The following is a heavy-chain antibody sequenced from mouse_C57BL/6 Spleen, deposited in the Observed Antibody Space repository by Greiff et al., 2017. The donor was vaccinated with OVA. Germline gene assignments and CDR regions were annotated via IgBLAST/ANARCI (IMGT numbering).Heavy chain of an antibody. CDR3: ANYYGSSRFDY. J-gene: IGHJ2*01. CDR1: GYTFTSYW. V-gene: IGHV1-64*01. CDR2: IHPNSGST. Sequence: QVQLQQPGAELVKPGASVKLSCKASGYTFTSYWMHWVKQRPGQGLEWIGMIHPNSGSTNYNEKFKSKATLTVDKSSGTAYMQLSSLTSEDSAVYYCANYYGSSRFDYWGQGTTLTVSS. D-gene: IGHD1-1*01.